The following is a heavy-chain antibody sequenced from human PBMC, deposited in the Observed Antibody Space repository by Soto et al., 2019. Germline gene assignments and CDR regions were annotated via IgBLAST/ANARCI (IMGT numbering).Heavy chain of an antibody. Sequence: QVQLVQSGAEVKKPGASVKVSCKASGYTFTSYGISWVRQAPGQGLEWMGGISAYNGNTNYAQKLQGRVTMTTDTSTNTAYMDLRSLRSDDTAVYYCAGDWAAAGPFDYWGQGTLVTVSS. V-gene: IGHV1-18*01. J-gene: IGHJ4*02. D-gene: IGHD6-13*01. CDR1: GYTFTSYG. CDR3: AGDWAAAGPFDY. CDR2: ISAYNGNT.